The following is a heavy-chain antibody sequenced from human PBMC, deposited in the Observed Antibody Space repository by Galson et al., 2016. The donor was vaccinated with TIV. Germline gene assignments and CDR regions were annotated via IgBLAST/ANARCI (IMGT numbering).Heavy chain of an antibody. Sequence: SVKVSCKASGYTFTSYDIHWVRQATGQGLEWMGWMNPNSANTGFAQKFQGRVTMTRNTSITTAYMELSSLRSEDTAVYYCARAPLDYSDSSGFDWYFDLWGRGTLLTVSS. CDR1: GYTFTSYD. CDR3: ARAPLDYSDSSGFDWYFDL. V-gene: IGHV1-8*01. J-gene: IGHJ2*01. D-gene: IGHD3-22*01. CDR2: MNPNSANT.